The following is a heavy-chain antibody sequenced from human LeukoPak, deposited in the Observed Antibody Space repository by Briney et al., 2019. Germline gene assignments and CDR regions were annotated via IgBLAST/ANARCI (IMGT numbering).Heavy chain of an antibody. Sequence: PGGSLRLSCAASGFTFSYYWMGWVRQAPGKGLEWVANIKQDGSEKYYVDSVRGRFTISRDNAKNTLYLQMNSLRAEDTAVYYCARDITLTRGGRSDYWGHGTLVTVSA. CDR1: GFTFSYYW. J-gene: IGHJ4*01. D-gene: IGHD3-10*01. CDR3: ARDITLTRGGRSDY. V-gene: IGHV3-7*01. CDR2: IKQDGSEK.